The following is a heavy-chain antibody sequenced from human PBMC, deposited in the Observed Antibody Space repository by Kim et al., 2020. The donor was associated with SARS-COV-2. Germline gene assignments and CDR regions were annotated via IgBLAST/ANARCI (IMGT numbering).Heavy chain of an antibody. V-gene: IGHV3-21*01. Sequence: DSVKGRFTISSDNAKNSLYLQVNSLRAEDTAVYYCASYSETDYIWGRIDYWGQGTLVTVSS. CDR3: ASYSETDYIWGRIDY. J-gene: IGHJ4*02. D-gene: IGHD3-16*01.